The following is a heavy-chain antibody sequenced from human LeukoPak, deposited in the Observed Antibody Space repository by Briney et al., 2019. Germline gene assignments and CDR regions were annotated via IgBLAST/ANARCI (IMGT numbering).Heavy chain of an antibody. J-gene: IGHJ5*02. D-gene: IGHD2-2*01. CDR3: ARDIGDCSSTSCYPGP. V-gene: IGHV1-2*02. CDR1: GYTFTGYY. CDR2: INPNSGGT. Sequence: ASVKVSCKASGYTFTGYYMHWVRQAPGQGLEGMGWINPNSGGTNYAQKLQGRVTMTRDTSISTAYMELSRLRSDDTAVYYCARDIGDCSSTSCYPGPWGQGTLVTVSS.